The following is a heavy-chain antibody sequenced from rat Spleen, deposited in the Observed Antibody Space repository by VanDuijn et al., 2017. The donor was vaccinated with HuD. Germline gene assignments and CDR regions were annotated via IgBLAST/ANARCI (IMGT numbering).Heavy chain of an antibody. V-gene: IGHV5-22*01. J-gene: IGHJ2*01. D-gene: IGHD1-9*01. Sequence: EVQLVESGGGLVQPGRSLKLSCAASGFTFSDYYMAWVRQAPKKGLEWVASISYEGSSTYYGDSVKGRFTISRDNAKSTLYLQMNSLRSEDTATYYCARHYTWGSIHTMGIKPDYFDYWGQGVMVTVSS. CDR3: ARHYTWGSIHTMGIKPDYFDY. CDR2: ISYEGSST. CDR1: GFTFSDYY.